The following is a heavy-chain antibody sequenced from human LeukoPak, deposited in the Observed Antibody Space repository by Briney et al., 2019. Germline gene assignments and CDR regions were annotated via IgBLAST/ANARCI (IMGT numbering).Heavy chain of an antibody. Sequence: GGSLRLSCEASGFTFSNDWMGWVRQAPGKGLEWVSVIYSGGSTYYADSVKGRFTISRDNSKNTLYLQMNSLRAEDTAVYYCAKGADYDFWSGYPDYWGQGTLVTVSS. CDR2: IYSGGST. V-gene: IGHV3-23*03. CDR3: AKGADYDFWSGYPDY. D-gene: IGHD3-3*01. CDR1: GFTFSNDW. J-gene: IGHJ4*02.